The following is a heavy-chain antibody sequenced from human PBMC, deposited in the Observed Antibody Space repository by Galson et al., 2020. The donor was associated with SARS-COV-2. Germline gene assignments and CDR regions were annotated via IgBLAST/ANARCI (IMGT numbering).Heavy chain of an antibody. CDR1: GSISSSSYY. D-gene: IGHD3-3*01. CDR2: IYYSGST. J-gene: IGHJ5*02. V-gene: IGHV4-39*07. Sequence: GSISSSSYYWGWIRQPPGKGLEWIGSIYYSGSTYYNPSLKSRVTISVDTSKNQFSLKLSSVTAADTAVYYCARDHTFFWSGYYNWFDPWGQGTLVTVSS. CDR3: ARDHTFFWSGYYNWFDP.